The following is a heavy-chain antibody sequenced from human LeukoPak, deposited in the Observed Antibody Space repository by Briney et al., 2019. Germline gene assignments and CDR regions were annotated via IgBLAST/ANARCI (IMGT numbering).Heavy chain of an antibody. J-gene: IGHJ4*02. V-gene: IGHV4-4*02. CDR2: IHHSGST. Sequence: SETLSLTCAGSGGSISSDHWWSWFRQPPGKGLEWIGEIHHSGSTNYNPSLKSRVTISVDKLKNQFSLKMSSVTAADTAVYYCASKLSAVAGYFDYWGQGTLVTVSS. CDR1: GGSISSDHW. CDR3: ASKLSAVAGYFDY. D-gene: IGHD6-19*01.